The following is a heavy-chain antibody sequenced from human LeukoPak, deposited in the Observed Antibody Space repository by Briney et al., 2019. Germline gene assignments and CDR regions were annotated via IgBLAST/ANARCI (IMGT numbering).Heavy chain of an antibody. V-gene: IGHV4-34*01. D-gene: IGHD3-10*01. CDR2: INHSGST. J-gene: IGHJ4*02. Sequence: SETLSLTCAVYGGSFSGYYWSWIRQPPGKGLEWIGEINHSGSTNYNPSLKSRVTISVDTSKYQFSLKLSSVTAADTAVYYCARVSRDGSGSHYFDYWGQGTLVTVSS. CDR1: GGSFSGYY. CDR3: ARVSRDGSGSHYFDY.